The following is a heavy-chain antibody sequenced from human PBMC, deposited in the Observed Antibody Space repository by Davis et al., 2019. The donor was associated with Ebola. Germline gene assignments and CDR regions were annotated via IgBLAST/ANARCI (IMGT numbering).Heavy chain of an antibody. CDR1: GFTFSSYS. D-gene: IGHD6-13*01. Sequence: GESLKISCAASGFTFSSYSMNWVRQAPGKGLEWVSYISSSSSTIYYADSVKGRFTISRDNAKNSLYLQMNSLRAEDTAVYYCARDSSSWYPEYFQHWGQGTLVTVSS. J-gene: IGHJ1*01. V-gene: IGHV3-48*04. CDR3: ARDSSSWYPEYFQH. CDR2: ISSSSSTI.